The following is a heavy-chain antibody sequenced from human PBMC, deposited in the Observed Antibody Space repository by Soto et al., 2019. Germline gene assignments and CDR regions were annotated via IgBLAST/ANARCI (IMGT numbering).Heavy chain of an antibody. Sequence: QVQLVQSGAEVKKPGSSVKVSCKASGGTFSSHAISWVRQAPGQGLEWMGGVTPMFGTANYAQNFQGRVTIIADKFTPTVYMELAGLTTDDTAVYYCARGDDFDYYYAVDVWGQGTRVTVSS. CDR1: GGTFSSHA. CDR3: ARGDDFDYYYAVDV. J-gene: IGHJ6*02. D-gene: IGHD3-10*01. V-gene: IGHV1-69*06. CDR2: VTPMFGTA.